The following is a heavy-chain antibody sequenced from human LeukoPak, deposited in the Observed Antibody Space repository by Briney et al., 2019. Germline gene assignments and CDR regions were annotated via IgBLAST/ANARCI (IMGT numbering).Heavy chain of an antibody. CDR3: ARGRWFGDYWF. Sequence: LAGGSLRLSCAASGFTFSSYEMNWVRQAPGKGLEWVSYISSSGSTIYYADPVKGRFTISRDNAKNSLYLQMNSLRAEDTAVYYCARGRWFGDYWFGGQGTLVTVSS. CDR2: ISSSGSTI. D-gene: IGHD3-10*01. V-gene: IGHV3-48*03. J-gene: IGHJ4*02. CDR1: GFTFSSYE.